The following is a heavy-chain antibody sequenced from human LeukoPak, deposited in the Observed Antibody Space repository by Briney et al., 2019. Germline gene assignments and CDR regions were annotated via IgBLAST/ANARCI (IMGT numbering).Heavy chain of an antibody. Sequence: PSENLSLNCTVYAGTISSYNWRWIRQPPGKELEWFGYIYYSGSTNYNPSLTSRVTISVDTSKYQFSLKLSCVTAADTAVYYCARGGMIGYYFDYWGQGTLVTVSS. J-gene: IGHJ4*02. D-gene: IGHD3-16*02. CDR2: IYYSGST. CDR1: AGTISSYN. V-gene: IGHV4-59*01. CDR3: ARGGMIGYYFDY.